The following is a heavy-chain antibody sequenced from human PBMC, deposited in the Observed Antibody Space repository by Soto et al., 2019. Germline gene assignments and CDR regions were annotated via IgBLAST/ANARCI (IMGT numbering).Heavy chain of an antibody. D-gene: IGHD3-9*01. J-gene: IGHJ4*02. CDR1: GGSISSSSYY. CDR3: ASQRTGYQNY. Sequence: SETLSLTCTVSGGSISSSSYYWGWIRQPPGKGLEWIGSIYYSGSTYYNPSLKSRVTISVDTSKNQFSLKLSSVTAADTAVYYCASQRTGYQNYWGQGTLVTVSS. V-gene: IGHV4-39*01. CDR2: IYYSGST.